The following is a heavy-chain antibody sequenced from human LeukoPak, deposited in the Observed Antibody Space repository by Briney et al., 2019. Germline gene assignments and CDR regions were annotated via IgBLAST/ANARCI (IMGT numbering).Heavy chain of an antibody. Sequence: GGSLRLSCAASGFTFSSYSMNWVPHAPGKGLEWVSSISSSSSYIYYADSVKGRFTISRDNAKNSLYLQMNSLRAEDTAVYYCARDTWELPVSDAFDIWGQGTMVTVSS. CDR2: ISSSSSYI. CDR1: GFTFSSYS. CDR3: ARDTWELPVSDAFDI. D-gene: IGHD1-26*01. J-gene: IGHJ3*02. V-gene: IGHV3-21*01.